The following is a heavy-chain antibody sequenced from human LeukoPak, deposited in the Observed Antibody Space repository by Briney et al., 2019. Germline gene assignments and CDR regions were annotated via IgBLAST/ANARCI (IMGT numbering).Heavy chain of an antibody. CDR1: GFTVSGDS. CDR3: AKGAGGPYNWFDP. Sequence: GGSLRLSCAASGFTVSGDSMSWVRQAPGKGLEWVSLIYSGDSTYYADSVKGRFTISRDNSKNTLYLQMNSLRAEDTAVYYCAKGAGGPYNWFDPWGQGTLVTVSS. V-gene: IGHV3-53*05. J-gene: IGHJ5*02. D-gene: IGHD3-10*01. CDR2: IYSGDST.